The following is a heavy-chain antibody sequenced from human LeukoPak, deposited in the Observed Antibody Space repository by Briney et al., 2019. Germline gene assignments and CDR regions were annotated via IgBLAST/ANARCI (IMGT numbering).Heavy chain of an antibody. Sequence: GRSLRLSCAASGFTFSSYGMHWVRQAPGKGLEWVAVISYDGSNKYYADSVKGRFTISRDNSKNTLYLQMNSLRAEDTAVNYCAKALSPYWGQGTLVTVSS. CDR3: AKALSPY. CDR1: GFTFSSYG. J-gene: IGHJ4*02. CDR2: ISYDGSNK. V-gene: IGHV3-30*18.